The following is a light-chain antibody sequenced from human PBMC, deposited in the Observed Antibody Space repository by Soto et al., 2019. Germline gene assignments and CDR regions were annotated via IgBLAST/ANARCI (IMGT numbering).Light chain of an antibody. CDR2: KAS. CDR1: QSISSW. V-gene: IGKV1-5*03. CDR3: QQYNSDPT. Sequence: DIQMTQSPSTLSASVGDRVTITCRASQSISSWLAWYQQKPGKAPKLLIYKASSLESGVPSRCSGSGSGTEFTLTLSSLQPDDFATDYCQQYNSDPTVGQGTKVEIK. J-gene: IGKJ1*01.